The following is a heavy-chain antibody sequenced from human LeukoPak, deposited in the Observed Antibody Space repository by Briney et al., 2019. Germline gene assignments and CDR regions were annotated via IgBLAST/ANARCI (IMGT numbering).Heavy chain of an antibody. Sequence: SETLSLTCTVSGGSISSGGYYWSWIRQHPGKGLEWIGYIYYSGSTYYNPSLKSRVTISVDTSKNQFSLKLSSVTAADTAVYYCARDARLTMVRGVIPYPRTYYGMDVWGQGTTVTVSS. D-gene: IGHD3-10*01. CDR1: GGSISSGGYY. CDR2: IYYSGST. CDR3: ARDARLTMVRGVIPYPRTYYGMDV. V-gene: IGHV4-31*03. J-gene: IGHJ6*02.